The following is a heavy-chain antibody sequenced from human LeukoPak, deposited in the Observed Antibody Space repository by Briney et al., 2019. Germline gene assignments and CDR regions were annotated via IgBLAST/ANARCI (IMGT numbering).Heavy chain of an antibody. Sequence: GALVKVSCKASGYTFTGYYMHWVRQAPGKGLEWMGWINPNSGGTNYAQKFQGRVTMTRDTSISTAYMELSRLRSDDTAVYYCARGGTWGSSRFFDPWGQGTLVTVSS. CDR3: ARGGTWGSSRFFDP. J-gene: IGHJ5*02. V-gene: IGHV1-2*02. D-gene: IGHD6-6*01. CDR1: GYTFTGYY. CDR2: INPNSGGT.